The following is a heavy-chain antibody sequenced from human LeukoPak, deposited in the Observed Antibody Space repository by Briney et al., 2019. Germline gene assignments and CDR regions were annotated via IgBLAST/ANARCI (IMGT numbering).Heavy chain of an antibody. V-gene: IGHV3-11*04. J-gene: IGHJ4*02. D-gene: IGHD6-19*01. CDR3: AREGIAVAGTYFDY. CDR2: ISSSGSTI. CDR1: GFTFSSYA. Sequence: GGSLRLSCAASGFTFSSYAMSWIRQAPGKGLEWVSYISSSGSTIYYADSVKGRFTISRDNAKNSLYLQMNSLRAEDTAVYYCAREGIAVAGTYFDYWGQGTLVTVSS.